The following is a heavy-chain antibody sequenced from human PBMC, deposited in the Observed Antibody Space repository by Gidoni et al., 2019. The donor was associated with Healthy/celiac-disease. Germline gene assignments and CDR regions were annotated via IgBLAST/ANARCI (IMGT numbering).Heavy chain of an antibody. CDR1: GFTVSSHY. Sequence: EVQLVETGGGLIQPGGSLRLSCAASGFTVSSHYMSWVRQAPGKGLEWVSVIYSGGSTYDADSVKGRFTISRDNSKNTLYLQMNSLRAEDTAVYYCARDLGSGYYYYMDVWGKGTTVTVSS. D-gene: IGHD7-27*01. V-gene: IGHV3-53*02. CDR3: ARDLGSGYYYYMDV. J-gene: IGHJ6*03. CDR2: IYSGGST.